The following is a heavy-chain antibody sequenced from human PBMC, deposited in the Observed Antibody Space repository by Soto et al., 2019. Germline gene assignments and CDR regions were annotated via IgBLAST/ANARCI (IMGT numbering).Heavy chain of an antibody. CDR3: ARDILYYYDSSGYYSHNWFDP. J-gene: IGHJ5*02. CDR1: GGSISSGDYY. Sequence: ASETLSLTCTVSGGSISSGDYYWSWIRQPPGKGLEWIGYIYYSGSTYYNPSLKSRVTISVDTSKNQFSLKLSSVTAADTAVYYCARDILYYYDSSGYYSHNWFDPWGQGTLVTVSS. D-gene: IGHD3-22*01. V-gene: IGHV4-30-4*01. CDR2: IYYSGST.